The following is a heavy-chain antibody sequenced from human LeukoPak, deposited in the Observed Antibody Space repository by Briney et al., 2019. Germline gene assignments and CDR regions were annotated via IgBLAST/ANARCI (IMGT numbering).Heavy chain of an antibody. V-gene: IGHV1-2*02. CDR2: FDPHSGGT. CDR1: GYSFIDYY. J-gene: IGHJ3*02. D-gene: IGHD3-22*01. Sequence: EASVKVSCKTSGYSFIDYYMHWVRQAPGQGLEWMGWFDPHSGGTNYAQKFQGRVTMTRDTSIYTAYMELSRLRPDDTAVYYCAREYYDTSGRKYGFDIWGQGTMVTVSS. CDR3: AREYYDTSGRKYGFDI.